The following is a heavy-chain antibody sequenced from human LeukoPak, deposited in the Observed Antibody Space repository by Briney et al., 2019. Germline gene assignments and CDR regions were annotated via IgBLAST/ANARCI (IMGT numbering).Heavy chain of an antibody. J-gene: IGHJ4*02. CDR1: GFAFSGAA. CDR3: ARNFPYSSSYNLDV. V-gene: IGHV3-30-3*01. Sequence: LPGKSLRLSCAASGFAFSGAAMHWVRQAPGKGLEWVAITSFDGSNKFYSDSVKGRFTISRDNSVNTLFLQMTSLSPEDTAIYYCARNFPYSSSYNLDVWGQGTLVTVSS. CDR2: TSFDGSNK. D-gene: IGHD6-6*01.